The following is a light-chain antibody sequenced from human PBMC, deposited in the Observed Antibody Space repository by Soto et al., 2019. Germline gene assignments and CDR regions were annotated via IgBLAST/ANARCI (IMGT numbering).Light chain of an antibody. Sequence: DIQITQSPSTLYASVGDRVTITCRASQTISRLLAWYQQKAGKAPKLLIYDAPSLESGVPPRFSGSGSGTEFTLTISSLQSGDIAVYYCQQDNNCPRTFGQGTKV. CDR3: QQDNNCPRT. CDR1: QTISRL. V-gene: IGKV1-5*01. CDR2: DAP. J-gene: IGKJ1*01.